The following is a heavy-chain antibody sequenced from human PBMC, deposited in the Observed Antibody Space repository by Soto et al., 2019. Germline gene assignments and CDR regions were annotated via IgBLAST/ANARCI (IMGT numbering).Heavy chain of an antibody. V-gene: IGHV5-51*01. J-gene: IGHJ6*02. Sequence: PGESLKISCKGSGYSFTSYWIGWGRQMPGKGLEWMGIIYPGDSDTRYSPSFQGQVTISADKSTSTGYLQWSSLKASDTAMYYCARHTSAAAGTVHEYYYYGMDVWGQGTTVTVSS. CDR2: IYPGDSDT. CDR3: ARHTSAAAGTVHEYYYYGMDV. CDR1: GYSFTSYW. D-gene: IGHD6-13*01.